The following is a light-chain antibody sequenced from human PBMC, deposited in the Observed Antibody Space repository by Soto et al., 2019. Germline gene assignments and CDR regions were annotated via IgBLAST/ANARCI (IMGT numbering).Light chain of an antibody. CDR2: AAS. V-gene: IGKV1-27*01. CDR1: QGISTY. CDR3: QEDNSAGGT. Sequence: DIQMTQSPSSLSASVGDRVTITCRASQGISTYLAWYQQKPGKVPKLLIYAASTLQSGVPSRFSGSGSGTDFTLTISILQPEDGASDGCQEDNSAGGTFGQGTKVEIK. J-gene: IGKJ1*01.